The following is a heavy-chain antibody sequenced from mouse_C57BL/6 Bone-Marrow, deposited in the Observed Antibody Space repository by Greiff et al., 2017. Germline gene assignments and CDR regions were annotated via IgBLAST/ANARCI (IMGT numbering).Heavy chain of an antibody. V-gene: IGHV2-5*01. D-gene: IGHD1-1*01. CDR1: GFSLTSYG. J-gene: IGHJ4*01. Sequence: QVQLKESGPGLVQPSQSLSITCTVSGFSLTSYGVHWVRQSPGKGLEWLGVIWRGGSTDYNAAFMSRLSITKDNSKSQVFFKMNRLQDDDTAIYYCAKNPGSSDVYAMDYWGQGTSVTVSS. CDR2: IWRGGST. CDR3: AKNPGSSDVYAMDY.